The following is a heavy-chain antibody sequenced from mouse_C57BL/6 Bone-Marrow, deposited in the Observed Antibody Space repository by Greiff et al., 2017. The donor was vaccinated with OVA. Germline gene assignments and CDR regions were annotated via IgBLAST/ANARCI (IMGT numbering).Heavy chain of an antibody. CDR3: ARRLRRDYAMDY. Sequence: EVKLVESGGDLVKPGGSLKLSCAASGFTFSSYGMSWVRQTPDKRLEWVATISSGGSYTYYPDSVKGRFTISRDNAKNTLYLQMSSLKSEDTAVYYCARRLRRDYAMDYWGQGTSVTVSS. CDR2: ISSGGSYT. D-gene: IGHD2-12*01. CDR1: GFTFSSYG. J-gene: IGHJ4*01. V-gene: IGHV5-6*02.